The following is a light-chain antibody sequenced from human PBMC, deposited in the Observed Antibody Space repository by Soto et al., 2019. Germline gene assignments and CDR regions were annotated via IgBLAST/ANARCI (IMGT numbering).Light chain of an antibody. CDR1: QRIGVN. Sequence: EIVVTPFPATSSVSPGDRATLSCRASQRIGVNLAWYQHKPGQSPRLLIYEGSTRATGVPARFSGSGSGTDFTLTISSLQSADFAVYACQQYNDWPRTFGQGTKVDVK. J-gene: IGKJ1*01. CDR2: EGS. V-gene: IGKV3-15*01. CDR3: QQYNDWPRT.